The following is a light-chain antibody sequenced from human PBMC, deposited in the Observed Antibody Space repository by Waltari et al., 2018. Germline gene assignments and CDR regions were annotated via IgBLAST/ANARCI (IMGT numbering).Light chain of an antibody. V-gene: IGLV2-14*03. CDR2: DVT. J-gene: IGLJ2*01. CDR1: SSDVGAYTY. CDR3: SSYTSSNTLA. Sequence: SALTQPASVSGSPGQSITISCTGTSSDVGAYTYVSWYQQHPGKAPKLMLYDVTNRPSGVSTRFSGSKSDNTASLTISGLQAEDEADYYCSSYTSSNTLAFGGGTKLTVL.